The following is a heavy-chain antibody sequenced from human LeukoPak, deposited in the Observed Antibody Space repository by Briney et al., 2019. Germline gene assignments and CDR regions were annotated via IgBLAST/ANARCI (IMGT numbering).Heavy chain of an antibody. CDR1: GGSISSGDYY. D-gene: IGHD6-6*01. J-gene: IGHJ4*02. V-gene: IGHV4-39*01. Sequence: SETLSLTCTVSGGSISSGDYYWSWIRQPPGKGLEWIGSIYYSGSTYYNPSLKSRVTISVDTSKNQFSLKLSSVTAADTAVYYCASTEYSSSYYFDYWGQGTLVTVSS. CDR3: ASTEYSSSYYFDY. CDR2: IYYSGST.